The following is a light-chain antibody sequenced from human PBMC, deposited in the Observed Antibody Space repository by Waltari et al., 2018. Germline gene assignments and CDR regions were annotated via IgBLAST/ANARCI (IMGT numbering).Light chain of an antibody. CDR2: EVS. V-gene: IGLV2-23*02. Sequence: QSALTQPASVSGSPGQSITISCTGTSSDVGSYNLVSWYQQHPGKAPKLMIYEVSKRPPGVYNRFSGSKSGNTASLTISGLQAEDEADYYCCSYAGSSTYVFGTGTKVTVL. CDR3: CSYAGSSTYV. J-gene: IGLJ1*01. CDR1: SSDVGSYNL.